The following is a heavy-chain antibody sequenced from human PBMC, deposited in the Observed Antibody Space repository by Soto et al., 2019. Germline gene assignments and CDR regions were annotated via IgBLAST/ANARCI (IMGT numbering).Heavy chain of an antibody. J-gene: IGHJ4*02. CDR1: GFTFSNAW. CDR3: AKSGVDGFGELSPPNNYFDY. Sequence: GGSLRLSCAASGFTFSNAWINWVRQAPGKGLEWVGRIKSKTDGGATDYAAPVKGRFAISRDDSKNMVYLEMNSLKTEDTAVYYCAKSGVDGFGELSPPNNYFDYWGQGTLVTVS. V-gene: IGHV3-15*07. CDR2: IKSKTDGGAT. D-gene: IGHD3-10*01.